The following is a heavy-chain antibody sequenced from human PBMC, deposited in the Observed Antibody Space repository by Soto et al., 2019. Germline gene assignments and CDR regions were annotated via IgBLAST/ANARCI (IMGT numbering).Heavy chain of an antibody. CDR2: VYNSGST. Sequence: SETLSLTCTDSGGSISSNYWTWIRQPPGKGLEWIGYVYNSGSTNYNPSLKSRVTISEDTSKSQFSLKVNSMTAADTAVYYCARYRREAVAGYTLDNWGQGILVTVSS. J-gene: IGHJ4*02. V-gene: IGHV4-59*01. D-gene: IGHD6-13*01. CDR3: ARYRREAVAGYTLDN. CDR1: GGSISSNY.